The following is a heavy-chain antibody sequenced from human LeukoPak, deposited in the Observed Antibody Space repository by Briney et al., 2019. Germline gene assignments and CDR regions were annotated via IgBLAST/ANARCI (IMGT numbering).Heavy chain of an antibody. D-gene: IGHD3-16*01. J-gene: IGHJ5*01. CDR1: GLTVSSNY. Sequence: GGSLRLPCAASGLTVSSNYMNWVRQAPGKGLEWVSVIYSGGGTNYADSVKGRFTISRDNSKNTLYLQMNSLRAEDTAVYYCARSWGYPNWLDSWGQGTLVTVSS. CDR3: ARSWGYPNWLDS. CDR2: IYSGGGT. V-gene: IGHV3-66*01.